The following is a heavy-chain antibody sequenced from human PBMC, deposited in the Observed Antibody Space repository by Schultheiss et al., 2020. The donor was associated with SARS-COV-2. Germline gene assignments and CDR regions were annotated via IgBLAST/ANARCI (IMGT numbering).Heavy chain of an antibody. CDR1: GGSFSGYY. CDR2: INHSGST. CDR3: ARGHEDYYYYGMDV. Sequence: SETLSLTCAVYGGSFSGYYWSWIRQPPGKGLEWIGEINHSGSTNYNPSLKSRVTISVDTSKNQFSLQLNSVTPEDTAVYYCARGHEDYYYYGMDVWGQGTTVTVSS. J-gene: IGHJ6*02. V-gene: IGHV4-34*01.